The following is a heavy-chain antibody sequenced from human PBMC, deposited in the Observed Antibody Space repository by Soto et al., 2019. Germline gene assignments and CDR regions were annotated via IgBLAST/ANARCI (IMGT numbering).Heavy chain of an antibody. CDR3: AKDGPLWSLGWFDP. CDR2: ISYDGSNK. CDR1: GFNFSSYG. Sequence: PGGCLRLSCSASGFNFSSYGMHWVRPAPGKGLEWVAVISYDGSNKYYADSVKGRFTISRDNSKNTLYLQMNSLRAEDTAVYYCAKDGPLWSLGWFDPWGQGTLVTVSS. D-gene: IGHD5-18*01. J-gene: IGHJ5*02. V-gene: IGHV3-30*18.